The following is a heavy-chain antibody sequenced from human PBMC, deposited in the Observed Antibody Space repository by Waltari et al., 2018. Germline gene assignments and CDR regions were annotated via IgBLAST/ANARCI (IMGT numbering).Heavy chain of an antibody. J-gene: IGHJ4*02. V-gene: IGHV3-30-3*01. Sequence: QVQLVESGGGVVQPGRSLRLSCAASGFTFSSYAMHWVRQAPGKGLEWVAVISYDGSNKYSADSVKGRFTISRDNSKNTLYLQMNSLRAEDTAVYYCARISLSGIAVAGPFDYWGQGTLVTVSS. CDR3: ARISLSGIAVAGPFDY. CDR2: ISYDGSNK. CDR1: GFTFSSYA. D-gene: IGHD6-19*01.